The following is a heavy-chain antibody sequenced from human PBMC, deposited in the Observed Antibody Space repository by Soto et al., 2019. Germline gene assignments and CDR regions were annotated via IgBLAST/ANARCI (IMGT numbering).Heavy chain of an antibody. CDR2: IYYIGST. D-gene: IGHD3-16*01. CDR3: ARTWGSTNAC. V-gene: IGHV4-59*01. J-gene: IGHJ4*02. Sequence: QVQLQESGPGLVKPSETLSLTCVVSGGSLSSYYWSWIRQPPGKGLEWIGYIYYIGSTNYNPSLKSRVTRSVDPSKNQFSLKLSSVTAAGTAVYYCARTWGSTNACWGRGTLVTVSS. CDR1: GGSLSSYY.